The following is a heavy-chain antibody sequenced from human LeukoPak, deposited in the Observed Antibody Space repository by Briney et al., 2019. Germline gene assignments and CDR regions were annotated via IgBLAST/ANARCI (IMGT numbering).Heavy chain of an antibody. CDR3: TRDRNPDNWHEFDS. CDR1: GFAFHNYY. CDR2: IKEDGSER. D-gene: IGHD1-14*01. Sequence: GESLRLSCAASGFAFHNYYMSWVRQAPGKGLEWVAIIKEDGSERDYVDSVKGRFTISRDNAKSSLYLQMNSLRADDTAVYYCTRDRNPDNWHEFDSWGQGALVTVSS. J-gene: IGHJ4*02. V-gene: IGHV3-7*01.